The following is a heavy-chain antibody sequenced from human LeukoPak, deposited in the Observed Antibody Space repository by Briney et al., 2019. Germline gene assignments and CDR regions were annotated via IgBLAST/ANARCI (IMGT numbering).Heavy chain of an antibody. J-gene: IGHJ4*02. CDR1: GFTFSSYW. CDR2: INSDGSST. CDR3: ARDSGGCYYVGFDY. V-gene: IGHV3-74*01. Sequence: PGGSLRLSCAASGFTFSSYWMHWVRQAPGKGLVWVSRINSDGSSTSYADSVKGRFTISRDNAKDTLYLQMNSLGAEDTAVYYCARDSGGCYYVGFDYWGQGTLVTVSS. D-gene: IGHD3-22*01.